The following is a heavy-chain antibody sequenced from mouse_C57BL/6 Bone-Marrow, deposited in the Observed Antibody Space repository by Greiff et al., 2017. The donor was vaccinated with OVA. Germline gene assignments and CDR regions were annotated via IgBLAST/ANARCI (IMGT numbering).Heavy chain of an antibody. CDR1: GYAFSSSW. CDR2: IYPGDGDT. Sequence: QVQLKQSGPELVKPGASVKLSCKASGYAFSSSWMNWVKQRPGKGLEWIGRIYPGDGDTNYNGKFKGKATLTADKSSSTAYMQLGSLTSDDSAVYFCARYRGYWGQGTTLTVSS. J-gene: IGHJ2*01. V-gene: IGHV1-82*01. CDR3: ARYRGY. D-gene: IGHD3-1*01.